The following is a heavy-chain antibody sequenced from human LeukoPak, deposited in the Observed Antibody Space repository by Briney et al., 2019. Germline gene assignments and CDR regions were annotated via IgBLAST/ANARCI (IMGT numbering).Heavy chain of an antibody. CDR1: GFTFNNYG. CDR3: AKNMVRGVIMSSSFDY. V-gene: IGHV3-30*18. J-gene: IGHJ4*02. Sequence: GRSLRLSCAGSGFTFNNYGIHWVRQAPGKGLEWVAVISFDGSDKYYADSVKGRFTISRDHSKNPLYLQMNSLRAEDTAVYYCAKNMVRGVIMSSSFDYWGQGTLVTVSS. CDR2: ISFDGSDK. D-gene: IGHD3-10*01.